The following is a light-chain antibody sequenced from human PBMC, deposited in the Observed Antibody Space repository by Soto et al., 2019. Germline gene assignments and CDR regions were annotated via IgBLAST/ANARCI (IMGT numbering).Light chain of an antibody. Sequence: DIVLTQSPATLSLSPGERATLSCRASQSVSSSYLAWYQQKPGQAPRLLIYGASSRATGIPDRFSGSGSGTDFTLTISRLEPEDFAVYYCQQYGSSPAAAFGQGTKVDIK. J-gene: IGKJ1*01. CDR3: QQYGSSPAAA. CDR2: GAS. V-gene: IGKV3-20*01. CDR1: QSVSSSY.